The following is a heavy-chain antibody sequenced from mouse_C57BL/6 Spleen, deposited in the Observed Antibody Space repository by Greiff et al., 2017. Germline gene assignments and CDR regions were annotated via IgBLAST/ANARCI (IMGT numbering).Heavy chain of an antibody. V-gene: IGHV5-6*01. D-gene: IGHD1-1*01. CDR1: GFTFSSYG. Sequence: EVKLVESGGDLVKPGGSLKLSCAASGFTFSSYGMSWVRQTPDKRLEWVATISSGGSYTYYPDSVKGRFTISRDNAKNTLCLQMSSLTSEDSAMYYCAKFPSIYTVLEGYYFYYWGHGTTLTVSS. CDR2: ISSGGSYT. CDR3: AKFPSIYTVLEGYYFYY. J-gene: IGHJ2*01.